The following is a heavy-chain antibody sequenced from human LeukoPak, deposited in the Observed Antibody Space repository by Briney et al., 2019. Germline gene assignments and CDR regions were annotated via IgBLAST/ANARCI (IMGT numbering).Heavy chain of an antibody. J-gene: IGHJ5*02. Sequence: GESLRLSCAASGFTFSSYAMDWVRQAPGKGLEWVSAISGSGGSPYYADPVRGRFTISRDNSKNTLYLQMNSLRAEDTAVYYCAKDSTVTTGFKFDPWGQGTLVTVSS. CDR3: AKDSTVTTGFKFDP. D-gene: IGHD4-17*01. V-gene: IGHV3-23*01. CDR2: ISGSGGSP. CDR1: GFTFSSYA.